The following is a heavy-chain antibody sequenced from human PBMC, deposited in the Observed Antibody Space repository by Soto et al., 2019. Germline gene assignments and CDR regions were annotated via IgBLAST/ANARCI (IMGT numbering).Heavy chain of an antibody. V-gene: IGHV3-73*01. CDR1: GFTFSDSA. CDR2: VKTRPNRYAA. J-gene: IGHJ5*02. CDR3: TRSSDVDCGTGDCRNWFDP. Sequence: EVQLVESGGGLVQPGGSLKLSCAASGFTFSDSAIHWVRQASGKGLEWVGRVKTRPNRYAAHYGASVQGRFTISRDDSTSTAYLQMDSLKTEDTAVYYCTRSSDVDCGTGDCRNWFDPWGQGILVTVSS. D-gene: IGHD2-21*02.